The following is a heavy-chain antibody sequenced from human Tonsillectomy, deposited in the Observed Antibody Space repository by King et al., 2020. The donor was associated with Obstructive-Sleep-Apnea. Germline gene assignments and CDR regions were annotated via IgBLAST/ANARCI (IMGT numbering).Heavy chain of an antibody. CDR2: IYPGDSDT. Sequence: VQLVESGAEVKKPGESLKISCKGSGYSFTSYWIGWVRQMPGKGLEWMGIIYPGDSDTRYSPSFQGQVTISADKSISPAYLQGSSLKASDTAMYYCARQVFGSGGKPYFDYWGQGTLVTVSS. V-gene: IGHV5-51*01. CDR3: ARQVFGSGGKPYFDY. CDR1: GYSFTSYW. D-gene: IGHD6-25*01. J-gene: IGHJ4*02.